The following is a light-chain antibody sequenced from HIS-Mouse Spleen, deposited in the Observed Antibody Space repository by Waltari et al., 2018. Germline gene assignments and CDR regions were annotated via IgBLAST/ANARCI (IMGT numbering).Light chain of an antibody. CDR2: GNS. J-gene: IGLJ2*01. CDR1: SSNIGAGYD. Sequence: QSVLTQPPSVSGAPGQRVTISCPGSSSNIGAGYDLHWYQQLPGTAPKRLIYGNSNRPSGVPDRFSGSKSGTSASLAITGLQAEDEADYYCQSYDSSLSGSGVFGGGTKLTVL. V-gene: IGLV1-40*01. CDR3: QSYDSSLSGSGV.